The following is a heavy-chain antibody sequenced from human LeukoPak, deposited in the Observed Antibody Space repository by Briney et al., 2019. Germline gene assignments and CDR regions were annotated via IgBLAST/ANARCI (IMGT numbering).Heavy chain of an antibody. V-gene: IGHV1-2*02. Sequence: GASVKVFCKASGYTFTGYDMHWVRQAPGQGLEWMGWINPNSGGTNYAQQFQGRVTMTRDTSISTAYMELSRLRSDDTAMYYCARVDTTTVTTYGAFDIWGQGTMVTVSS. CDR1: GYTFTGYD. D-gene: IGHD4-17*01. J-gene: IGHJ3*02. CDR3: ARVDTTTVTTYGAFDI. CDR2: INPNSGGT.